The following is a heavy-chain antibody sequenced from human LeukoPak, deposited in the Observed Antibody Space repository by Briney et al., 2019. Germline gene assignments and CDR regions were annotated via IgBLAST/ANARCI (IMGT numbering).Heavy chain of an antibody. CDR3: AKGDSAMIRRYYFDY. D-gene: IGHD5-18*01. CDR1: GFTSINSV. J-gene: IGHJ4*02. CDR2: ISGGGDTT. V-gene: IGHV3-23*01. Sequence: GGSLRLSCAASGFTSINSVMSSVRQAPGKGLECVSTISGGGDTTYHADSVEGPFTISRDNGKNTLYLQMNSLRVEDTALYYCAKGDSAMIRRYYFDYWGQGTLVTVPS.